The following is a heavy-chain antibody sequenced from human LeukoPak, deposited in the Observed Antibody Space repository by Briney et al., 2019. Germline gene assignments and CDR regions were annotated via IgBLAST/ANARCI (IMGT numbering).Heavy chain of an antibody. CDR3: ARVRYSSSWYKERFDP. D-gene: IGHD6-13*01. Sequence: GASVKVSCKASGYTFTSYGISWVRQAPGQGLEWMGWISAYNGNTNYAQKLQGRVTMTTDTSTSTAYMELRSLRSDDTAVYYCARVRYSSSWYKERFDPWGQGTLVTVSS. V-gene: IGHV1-18*01. J-gene: IGHJ5*02. CDR1: GYTFTSYG. CDR2: ISAYNGNT.